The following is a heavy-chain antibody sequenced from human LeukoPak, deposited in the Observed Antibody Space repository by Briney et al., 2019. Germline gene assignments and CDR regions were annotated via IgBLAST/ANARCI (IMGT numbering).Heavy chain of an antibody. CDR1: GYTFTSYG. V-gene: IGHV1-18*01. CDR3: ARDIGYCTNGVCSIPAHFDY. J-gene: IGHJ4*02. D-gene: IGHD2-8*01. Sequence: ASVKVSCKASGYTFTSYGISWVRQAPGQGLEWMGWISAYNGNTNYAQKLQGRVTMTTDTSTSTAYMELRSLRSDDTAVYYCARDIGYCTNGVCSIPAHFDYWGQGTLVTVSS. CDR2: ISAYNGNT.